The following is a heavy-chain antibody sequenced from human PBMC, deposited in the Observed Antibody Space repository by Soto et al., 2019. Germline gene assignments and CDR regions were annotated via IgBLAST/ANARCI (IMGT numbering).Heavy chain of an antibody. D-gene: IGHD3-9*01. CDR2: INHSGST. V-gene: IGHV4-34*01. CDR3: AREYDILTGYYYYYYYMDV. CDR1: CGSFSGYY. J-gene: IGHJ6*03. Sequence: SETLSLTCAVYCGSFSGYYWSWIRQPPGKGLEWIGEINHSGSTNYNPSLKSRVTISVDTSKNQFSLKLSSVTAADTAVYYCAREYDILTGYYYYYYYMDVWGKGTTVTVSS.